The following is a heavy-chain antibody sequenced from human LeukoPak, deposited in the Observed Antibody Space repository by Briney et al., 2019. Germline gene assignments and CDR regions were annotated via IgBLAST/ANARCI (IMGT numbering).Heavy chain of an antibody. CDR1: GYTFTGYY. V-gene: IGHV1-2*02. J-gene: IGHJ3*02. CDR3: GRDYYDSSGDGAFDI. CDR2: INPSSGGT. D-gene: IGHD3-22*01. Sequence: GASVKVSCKASGYTFTGYYMHWVRQAPGQGLEWMGWINPSSGGTNYAQKFQDRVTMIRDTSISTVYMELSRLRSDDTAVYYCGRDYYDSSGDGAFDIWGQGTMVTVSS.